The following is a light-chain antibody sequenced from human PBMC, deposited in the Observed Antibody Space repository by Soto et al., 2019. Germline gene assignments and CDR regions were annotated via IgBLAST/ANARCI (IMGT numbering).Light chain of an antibody. J-gene: IGKJ3*01. CDR3: KQYNSYLLP. CDR2: DAS. CDR1: QSISRS. V-gene: IGKV1-5*01. Sequence: DIQMTQSPSTLSASVGDRVTITCRASQSISRSLAWYQQKPGKAPNLLIYDASSLESGVPSRFSGSGFGTEFTITISSLQSDDFAAYYCKQYNSYLLPFGFGTTVDIK.